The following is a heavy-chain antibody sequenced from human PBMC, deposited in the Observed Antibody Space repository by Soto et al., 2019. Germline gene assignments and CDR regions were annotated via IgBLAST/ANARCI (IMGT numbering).Heavy chain of an antibody. V-gene: IGHV1-18*01. CDR2: ISTYNGNT. CDR3: ARGPTDYYDNSGNYFLDY. Sequence: GASVTVSCKASGYTFTTYGMSWVRQAPGQGLDWMGWISTYNGNTKYAERLQGRVTMTTDTTTSTAYMELRSLRSDDTAVYYCARGPTDYYDNSGNYFLDYWGQGTLVTVSS. CDR1: GYTFTTYG. J-gene: IGHJ4*02. D-gene: IGHD3-22*01.